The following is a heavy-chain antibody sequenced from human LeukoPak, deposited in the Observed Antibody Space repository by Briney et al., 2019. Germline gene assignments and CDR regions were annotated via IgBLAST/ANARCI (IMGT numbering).Heavy chain of an antibody. J-gene: IGHJ3*02. CDR1: GGTFSSYA. V-gene: IGHV1-69*13. CDR2: IIPIFGTA. D-gene: IGHD4-17*01. Sequence: SVKVSCRASGGTFSSYAISWVRQAPGQGLEWMGGIIPIFGTANYAQKFQGRVTITADESTSTAYMELSSLRSEDTAVYYCAKQFGDYPFVGAFDIWGQGTMVTVSS. CDR3: AKQFGDYPFVGAFDI.